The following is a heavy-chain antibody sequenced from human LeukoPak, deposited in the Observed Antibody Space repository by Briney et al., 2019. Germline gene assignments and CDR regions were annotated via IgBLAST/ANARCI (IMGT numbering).Heavy chain of an antibody. J-gene: IGHJ4*02. CDR2: IHYSGNT. V-gene: IGHV4-30-4*08. D-gene: IGHD5-18*01. CDR1: GDSISSGRYY. CDR3: ARVPDTSMAYFDY. Sequence: PSQTLSLTCTVSGDSISSGRYYWCWIRQHPGKGLEWIGYIHYSGNTYYNSSLKSRVTISLDKSKNQFSLKLSSVTAADTAVYYCARVPDTSMAYFDYWGQGTLVTVSS.